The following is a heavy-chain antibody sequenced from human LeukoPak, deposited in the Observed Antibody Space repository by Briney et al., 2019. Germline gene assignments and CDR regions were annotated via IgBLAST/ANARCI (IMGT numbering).Heavy chain of an antibody. CDR3: ARVAIVVITGGWFDP. D-gene: IGHD3-22*01. CDR2: IKQDGSEK. V-gene: IGHV3-7*01. Sequence: PGGSLRLSCAASGFTFSSYWMSWVRRAPGKGLEWVANIKQDGSEKYYVDSVKGRFTISRDNAKNSLYLQMNSLRAEDTAVYYCARVAIVVITGGWFDPWGQGTLVTVSS. J-gene: IGHJ5*02. CDR1: GFTFSSYW.